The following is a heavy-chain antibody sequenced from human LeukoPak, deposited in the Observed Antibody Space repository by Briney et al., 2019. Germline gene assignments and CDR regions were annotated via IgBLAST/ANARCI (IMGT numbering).Heavy chain of an antibody. Sequence: SETLSLTCTVSGGSISSYYWSWIRQPAGKGLECIGRIDGSGSTNHNPSLKSRVTMSVDTSKNQFSLQLSSVTAADTAVYYCARDEGGTKGYFDYWGQGTLVTVSS. CDR2: IDGSGST. J-gene: IGHJ4*02. CDR1: GGSISSYY. D-gene: IGHD1-1*01. V-gene: IGHV4-4*07. CDR3: ARDEGGTKGYFDY.